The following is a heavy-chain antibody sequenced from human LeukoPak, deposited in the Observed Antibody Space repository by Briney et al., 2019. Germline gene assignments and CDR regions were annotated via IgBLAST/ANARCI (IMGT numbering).Heavy chain of an antibody. V-gene: IGHV3-30*04. Sequence: QSGGSLRLSCAASGFTFSSYAMHWVRQAPGKGLEWVAVISYDGSNKYYADSVKGRFTISRDNSKNTLYLQMNSLRAEDTAVYYCARVRVSMGSGEDGGFDYWGQGTLVTVSS. CDR2: ISYDGSNK. D-gene: IGHD2-15*01. CDR3: ARVRVSMGSGEDGGFDY. CDR1: GFTFSSYA. J-gene: IGHJ4*02.